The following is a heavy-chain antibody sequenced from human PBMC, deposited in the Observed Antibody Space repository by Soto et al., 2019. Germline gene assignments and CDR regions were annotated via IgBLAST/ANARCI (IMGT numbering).Heavy chain of an antibody. Sequence: GGSLRLGSAASGFTFSIALMGLVRTAPGKGLEWVSVISSGGSTYYADSVKGRFTISRDNSKNTLYLEMKSLRAGDTAVYYCARDTLGGAYDFCHGGQGTLVTVSS. CDR1: GFTFSIAL. V-gene: IGHV3-66*01. D-gene: IGHD3-3*01. CDR2: ISSGGST. CDR3: ARDTLGGAYDFCH. J-gene: IGHJ4*02.